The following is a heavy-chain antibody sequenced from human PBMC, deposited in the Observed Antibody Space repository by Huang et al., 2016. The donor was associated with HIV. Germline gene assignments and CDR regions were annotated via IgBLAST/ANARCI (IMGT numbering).Heavy chain of an antibody. CDR1: GGSFSGYS. D-gene: IGHD1-1*01. CDR3: ARERMMSWLDDHDAFDI. J-gene: IGHJ3*02. Sequence: QVQLQQWGAGLLKPSETLSLTCAVYGGSFSGYSWSWIRQSPGKGLEWIGEINHSGRTNYNPSLKSRLTISVDTSKNQFSLKLSSVTAADTAVYYCARERMMSWLDDHDAFDIWGQGTMITVSS. CDR2: INHSGRT. V-gene: IGHV4-34*01.